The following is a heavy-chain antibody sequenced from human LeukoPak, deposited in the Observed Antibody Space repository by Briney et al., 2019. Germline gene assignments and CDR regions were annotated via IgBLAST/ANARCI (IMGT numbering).Heavy chain of an antibody. D-gene: IGHD2-15*01. CDR2: INPNSGGT. J-gene: IGHJ6*03. CDR1: GYTFTSYG. CDR3: ASSSAAPGYYYYYMDV. V-gene: IGHV1-2*02. Sequence: ASVKVSCKASGYTFTSYGISWVRQAPGQGLEWMGWINPNSGGTNYAQKFQGRVTMTRDTSISTAYMELSRLRSDDTAVYYCASSSAAPGYYYYYMDVWGKGTTVTVS.